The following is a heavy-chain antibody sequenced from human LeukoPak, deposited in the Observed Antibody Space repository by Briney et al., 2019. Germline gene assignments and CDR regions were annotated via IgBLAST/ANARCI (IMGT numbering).Heavy chain of an antibody. Sequence: GESLNIPCKGSGYSFTSYWIGWVRQMPGKGLEWMGIIYPGDSDTSYSPSFQGQVTISADKSITTAYLQWSSLKASDTAMYYCARRVAVAGQEDYFDYWGQGTLVTVSS. V-gene: IGHV5-51*01. CDR2: IYPGDSDT. D-gene: IGHD6-19*01. CDR3: ARRVAVAGQEDYFDY. J-gene: IGHJ4*02. CDR1: GYSFTSYW.